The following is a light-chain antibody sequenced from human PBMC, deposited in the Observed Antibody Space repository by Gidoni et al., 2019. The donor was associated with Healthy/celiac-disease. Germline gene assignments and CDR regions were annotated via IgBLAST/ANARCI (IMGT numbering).Light chain of an antibody. CDR3: QQYYSTPF. V-gene: IGKV4-1*01. CDR1: QSVLYSSNNKNY. J-gene: IGKJ3*01. Sequence: DIVMTQSPDSLAVSLGERATINCKSSQSVLYSSNNKNYLAWYQQKPGQPPKLLIYWASTRESGVPDRFSVSGSGTGFTLTISSLQAEDVAVYYCQQYYSTPFFGPGTKVDIK. CDR2: WAS.